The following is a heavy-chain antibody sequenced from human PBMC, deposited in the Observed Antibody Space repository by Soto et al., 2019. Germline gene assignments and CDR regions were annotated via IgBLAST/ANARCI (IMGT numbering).Heavy chain of an antibody. CDR2: ISGSGGST. Sequence: GGSLRLSCAASGFTFSSYAMSWVRQAPGKGLEWVSAISGSGGSTYYADSVKGRFTISRDNSKNTLYLQMNSLRAEDTAVYYCAKLSDQGLEWLSPPSDYWGQGTLVTVSS. D-gene: IGHD3-3*01. CDR3: AKLSDQGLEWLSPPSDY. J-gene: IGHJ4*02. CDR1: GFTFSSYA. V-gene: IGHV3-23*01.